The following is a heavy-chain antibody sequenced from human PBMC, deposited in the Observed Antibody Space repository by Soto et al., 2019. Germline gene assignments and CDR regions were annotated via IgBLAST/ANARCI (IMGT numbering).Heavy chain of an antibody. CDR2: IYYSGST. V-gene: IGHV4-31*03. Sequence: PSETLSLTCTVSGGSISSGGYYWSWIRQHPGKGLEWIGYIYYSGSTYYNPSLKSRVTISVDTSKNQFSLKLSSVTAADTAVYYCAREIHSSGWTYYFDYWGQGTLVTVS. CDR3: AREIHSSGWTYYFDY. CDR1: GGSISSGGYY. J-gene: IGHJ4*02. D-gene: IGHD6-19*01.